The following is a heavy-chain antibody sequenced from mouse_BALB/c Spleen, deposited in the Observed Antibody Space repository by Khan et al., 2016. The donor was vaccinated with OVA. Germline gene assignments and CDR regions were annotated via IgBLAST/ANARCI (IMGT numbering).Heavy chain of an antibody. CDR3: ARSTYYGNPYAMDY. J-gene: IGHJ4*01. Sequence: QVQLKESGTELVRPGASVKLSCKTSGYIFTSYWIHWVKQRSGQGLEWIGYINPYNDGTKYNEKFKGKATLTSDKSSGTSCMELSSLTSEDSAVYFCARSTYYGNPYAMDYWGQGTSVTVSS. D-gene: IGHD2-10*01. CDR1: GYIFTSYW. CDR2: INPYNDGT. V-gene: IGHV1-53*01.